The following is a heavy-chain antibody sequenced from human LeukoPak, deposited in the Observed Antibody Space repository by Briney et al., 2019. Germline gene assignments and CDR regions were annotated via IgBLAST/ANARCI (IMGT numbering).Heavy chain of an antibody. Sequence: ASVKVSCKASGYTFTGFGITWVRQAPGQGPEWMGWISIGDGNTHYGQKFQDRVSTTRDIGSNTAFLELRSLRSDDTAVYFCSRSYHSTSWYYFDLWGQGTLVTVSS. CDR1: GYTFTGFG. CDR3: SRSYHSTSWYYFDL. CDR2: ISIGDGNT. J-gene: IGHJ4*02. V-gene: IGHV1-18*01. D-gene: IGHD2-2*01.